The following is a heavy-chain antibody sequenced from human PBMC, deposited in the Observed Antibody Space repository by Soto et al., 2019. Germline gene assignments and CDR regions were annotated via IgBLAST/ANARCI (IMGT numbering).Heavy chain of an antibody. CDR3: ATVVAALRHGFHP. Sequence: QVQLVQSGAEVKKPGASVKVSCKASGYTFTSYGLSWVRQAPGQGLEWMGRISAYNYNTNYAQKLQGRVTMTTDTSTTTASPALTPLPSAATALYSCATVVAALRHGFHPWRQGTLVTVSS. J-gene: IGHJ5*02. CDR1: GYTFTSYG. V-gene: IGHV1-18*01. D-gene: IGHD5-12*01. CDR2: ISAYNYNT.